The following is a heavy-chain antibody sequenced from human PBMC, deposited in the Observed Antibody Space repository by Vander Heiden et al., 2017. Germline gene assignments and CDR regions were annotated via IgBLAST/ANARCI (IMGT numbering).Heavy chain of an antibody. Sequence: QVQLQESGPGLVKPSETLSLTCSVAGGSISSYYWSWIRQPAGKGLEWIGRIYTGGSTKDNPSLKSRVTMSVDTSKKQFSLKVRSVTAADTAVYYCSRLIRGRFDIWGQGTMVTVYS. CDR1: GGSISSYY. CDR2: IYTGGST. J-gene: IGHJ3*02. V-gene: IGHV4-4*07. D-gene: IGHD3-10*01. CDR3: SRLIRGRFDI.